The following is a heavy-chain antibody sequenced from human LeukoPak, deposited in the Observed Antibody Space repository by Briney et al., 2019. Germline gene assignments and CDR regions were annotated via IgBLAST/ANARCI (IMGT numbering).Heavy chain of an antibody. Sequence: PSETLSLTCTVSSGSISSSSHYWGWIRQPPGKGLEWIGSIYYSGSTYYNPSLKSRVTISVDTSKNQFSLKLSSVTAADTAVYYCARRTGYSSSWPLYYYYYGMDVWGQGTTVTVSS. J-gene: IGHJ6*02. CDR3: ARRTGYSSSWPLYYYYYGMDV. V-gene: IGHV4-39*01. D-gene: IGHD6-13*01. CDR2: IYYSGST. CDR1: SGSISSSSHY.